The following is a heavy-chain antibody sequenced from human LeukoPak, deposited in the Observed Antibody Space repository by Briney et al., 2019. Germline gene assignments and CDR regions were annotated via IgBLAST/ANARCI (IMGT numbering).Heavy chain of an antibody. CDR3: ARGVVHVDV. Sequence: GGTLRLSCAASGLTFSSYAMNWVRQAPGKGLEWVSYISSSGSTIYYADSVKGRFTISRDNAKNSLYLQMNSLRAEDTAVYYCARGVVHVDVWGKGTTVTVSS. V-gene: IGHV3-11*04. CDR1: GLTFSSYA. CDR2: ISSSGSTI. J-gene: IGHJ6*04. D-gene: IGHD2-21*01.